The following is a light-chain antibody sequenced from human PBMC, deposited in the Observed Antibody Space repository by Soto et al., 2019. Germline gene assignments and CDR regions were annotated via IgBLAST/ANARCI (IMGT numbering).Light chain of an antibody. CDR2: GAS. V-gene: IGKV3-20*01. CDR3: QQYGSSYPWT. CDR1: QSVSSRY. J-gene: IGKJ1*01. Sequence: ENLVTQSPGTLSLSPGQRATPSRWASQSVSSRYLAWYQQKPGQAPRLLIYGASSRATCIPDRFSGSGSGTDFTLSIRRLEPEDSAVYYWQQYGSSYPWTFGQGTKVDIK.